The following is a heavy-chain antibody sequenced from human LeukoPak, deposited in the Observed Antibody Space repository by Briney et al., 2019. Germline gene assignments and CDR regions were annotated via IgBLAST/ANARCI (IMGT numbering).Heavy chain of an antibody. D-gene: IGHD1-1*01. CDR2: IGTAGDT. V-gene: IGHV3-13*01. Sequence: PGGSLRLSCAASGFTFSDYDMHWVRQATGKGLEWVSAIGTAGDTYYTGSVKGRFTISRENAKNSLYLQMNSLRAGDTAVYYCARVAKERVGGLSYLDYWGQGTLVTVSS. J-gene: IGHJ4*02. CDR3: ARVAKERVGGLSYLDY. CDR1: GFTFSDYD.